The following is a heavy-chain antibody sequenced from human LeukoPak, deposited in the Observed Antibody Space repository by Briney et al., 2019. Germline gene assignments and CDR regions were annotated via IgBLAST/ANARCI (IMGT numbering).Heavy chain of an antibody. CDR1: GGSISSGGYY. V-gene: IGHV4-31*03. CDR3: ARGGDQINFDY. J-gene: IGHJ4*02. D-gene: IGHD2-21*02. Sequence: SETLSLTCTVSGGSISSGGYYWSWIRQHPGKGLEWIGYIYYSGSTYYNPSLKSRVTISVDTSKNQFSLKLSSVTAADTAVYYWARGGDQINFDYWGQGTLVTVSS. CDR2: IYYSGST.